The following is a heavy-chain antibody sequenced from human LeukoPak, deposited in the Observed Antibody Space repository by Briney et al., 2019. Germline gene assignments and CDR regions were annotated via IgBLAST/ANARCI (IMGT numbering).Heavy chain of an antibody. CDR1: GFTFSSYS. Sequence: HPGGSLRLSCAASGFTFSSYSMNWVRQAPGKGLEWVSYISSSSSTIYYADSVKGRFTISRDNAKNSLYLQMNSLRAEDTAVYYCAREILGVGYSSSWLNWFDPWGQGTLVTVSS. J-gene: IGHJ5*02. V-gene: IGHV3-48*04. D-gene: IGHD6-13*01. CDR2: ISSSSSTI. CDR3: AREILGVGYSSSWLNWFDP.